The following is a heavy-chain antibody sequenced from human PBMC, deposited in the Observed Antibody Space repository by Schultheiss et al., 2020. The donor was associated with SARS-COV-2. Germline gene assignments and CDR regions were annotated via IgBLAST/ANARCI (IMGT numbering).Heavy chain of an antibody. D-gene: IGHD3-10*01. CDR2: IYTSGST. V-gene: IGHV4-4*07. CDR1: GGSISSYY. J-gene: IGHJ4*02. Sequence: SKTLSLTCTVSGGSISSYYWSWIRQPPGKGLEWIGRIYTSGSTNYNPSLKSRVTISVDTSKNQFSLKLSSVTAADTAVYYCARDEGVDYGSGSYSLDYWGQGTLVTVSS. CDR3: ARDEGVDYGSGSYSLDY.